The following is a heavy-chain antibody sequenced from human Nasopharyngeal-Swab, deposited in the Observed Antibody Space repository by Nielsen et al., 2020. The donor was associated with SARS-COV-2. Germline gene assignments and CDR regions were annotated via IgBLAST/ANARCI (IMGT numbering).Heavy chain of an antibody. CDR3: AKAGYNYGYRYFDF. Sequence: WVRQAPGQGLEWLGLIKPGSGSTTYAPNFQGRITVTRDTSTSTVYMDLSSLRSEDTAVYYCAKAGYNYGYRYFDFWGRGTLVTVSS. J-gene: IGHJ2*01. CDR2: IKPGSGST. D-gene: IGHD5-18*01. V-gene: IGHV1-46*01.